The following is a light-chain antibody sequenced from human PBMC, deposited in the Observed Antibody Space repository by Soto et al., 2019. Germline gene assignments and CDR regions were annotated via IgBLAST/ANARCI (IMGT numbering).Light chain of an antibody. CDR3: QQRINWPIT. CDR1: QSVSSY. Sequence: EIVLTQSPATLSLSPGERATLSCRASQSVSSYLAWYQQKPGQAPRLLIYDASNRATGIPARFSGSGSGTDFTLTISILEPEDFAVYYCQQRINWPITFGQGTRLEIK. V-gene: IGKV3-11*01. CDR2: DAS. J-gene: IGKJ5*01.